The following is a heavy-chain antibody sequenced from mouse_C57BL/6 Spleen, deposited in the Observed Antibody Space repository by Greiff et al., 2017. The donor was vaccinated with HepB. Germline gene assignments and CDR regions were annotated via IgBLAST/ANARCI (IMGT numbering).Heavy chain of an antibody. Sequence: QVQLQQPGAELVKPGASVKLSCKASGYTFTSYWMQWVKQRPGQGLEWIGEIDPSDSYTNYNQKFKGKATLTVDTSSSTAYMQLSSLTSEDSAVYYCARSGNYLGYAMDYWGQGTSVTVSS. CDR2: IDPSDSYT. CDR1: GYTFTSYW. CDR3: ARSGNYLGYAMDY. V-gene: IGHV1-50*01. D-gene: IGHD2-1*01. J-gene: IGHJ4*01.